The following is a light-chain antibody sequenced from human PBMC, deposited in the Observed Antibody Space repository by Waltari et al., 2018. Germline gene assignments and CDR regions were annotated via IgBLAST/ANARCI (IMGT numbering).Light chain of an antibody. CDR2: VSS. V-gene: IGKV3-15*01. Sequence: IVMTQSPATLSVSPGERATLSCRASQSISTNLAWFQEKPGQAPRLLIYVSSTRATGVPARFSGSGSGTYFTLVISSLRSEDFAVYYCQHYDKWLRYSFGQGTKVEIK. CDR3: QHYDKWLRYS. J-gene: IGKJ2*01. CDR1: QSISTN.